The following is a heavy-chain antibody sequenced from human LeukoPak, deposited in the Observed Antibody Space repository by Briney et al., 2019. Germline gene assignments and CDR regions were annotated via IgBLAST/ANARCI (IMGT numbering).Heavy chain of an antibody. CDR1: GFTFSPYN. V-gene: IGHV3-7*01. CDR3: ARDWSSESDY. CDR2: IKQDGSEK. D-gene: IGHD1-14*01. Sequence: GGSLRLSCAASGFTFSPYNMNWVRQAPGKGLEWVANIKQDGSEKYYVDSVKGRFTISRDNAKNSLYLQMNSLRVEDTAIYYCARDWSSESDYWGQGTLVTVSS. J-gene: IGHJ4*02.